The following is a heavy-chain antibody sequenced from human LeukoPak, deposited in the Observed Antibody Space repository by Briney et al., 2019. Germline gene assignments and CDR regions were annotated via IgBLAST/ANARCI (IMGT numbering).Heavy chain of an antibody. CDR3: ARVPQGSSWPYYFDY. D-gene: IGHD6-13*01. Sequence: SVKVSCKASGGTFSTYAISWVRQAPGQGLEWVGRILPILGTANYAQNFQGRVTITADRSTTTAYMELSSLRSEDTAVYYCARVPQGSSWPYYFDYWGQGTLVTVSS. CDR1: GGTFSTYA. CDR2: ILPILGTA. J-gene: IGHJ4*02. V-gene: IGHV1-69*04.